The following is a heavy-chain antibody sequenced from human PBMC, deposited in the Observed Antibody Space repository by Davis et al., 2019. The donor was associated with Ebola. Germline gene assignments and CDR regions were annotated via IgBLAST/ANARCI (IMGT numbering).Heavy chain of an antibody. V-gene: IGHV4-31*03. Sequence: MPSETLSLTCTLSGGSPISGGYYCTCIRQRPGKGLDWLGYVYHTGKTYSNPYLESRLTMSIDPSKNQFSLKLTSVTVADTAIHNCTRDFGSNFNCFHPWGQGTPVTVSS. CDR3: TRDFGSNFNCFHP. CDR2: VYHTGKT. D-gene: IGHD3-3*01. J-gene: IGHJ5*02. CDR1: GGSPISGGYY.